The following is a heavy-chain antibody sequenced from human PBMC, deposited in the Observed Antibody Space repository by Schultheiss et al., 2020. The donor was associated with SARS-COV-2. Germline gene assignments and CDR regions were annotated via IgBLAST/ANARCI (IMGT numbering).Heavy chain of an antibody. V-gene: IGHV3-66*01. Sequence: GDLRLSCAASGFTFSSYGMHWVRQAPGKGLEWVSVIYSGGSTYYADSVKGRFTISRDNSKNTLYLQMNSLRAEDTAVYYCARGGKITIFGVVTPYSDAFDIWGQGTMVTVSS. J-gene: IGHJ3*02. D-gene: IGHD3-3*01. CDR2: IYSGGST. CDR1: GFTFSSYG. CDR3: ARGGKITIFGVVTPYSDAFDI.